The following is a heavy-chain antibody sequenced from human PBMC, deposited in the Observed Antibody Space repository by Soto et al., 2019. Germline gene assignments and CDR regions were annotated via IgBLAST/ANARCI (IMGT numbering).Heavy chain of an antibody. CDR2: INPNSGGT. CDR3: ARDLKVAAYDAFDI. J-gene: IGHJ3*02. Sequence: ASVKVSCKASGYTFTGYYMHWVRQAPGQGLEWMGWINPNSGGTNYAQKFQGRATMTRDTSISTAYMELSRLRSDDTAVYYCARDLKVAAYDAFDIWGQGTMVTVSS. D-gene: IGHD2-15*01. V-gene: IGHV1-2*02. CDR1: GYTFTGYY.